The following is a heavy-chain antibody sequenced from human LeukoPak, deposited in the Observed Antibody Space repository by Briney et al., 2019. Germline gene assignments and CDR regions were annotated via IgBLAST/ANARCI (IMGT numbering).Heavy chain of an antibody. J-gene: IGHJ4*02. V-gene: IGHV3-23*01. D-gene: IGHD3-9*01. CDR2: ISGSGGST. CDR3: ARDPGTVYYSNNFDH. CDR1: GFTFSSYA. Sequence: PGGSLRLSCAASGFTFSSYAMSWVRQAPGKGLEWLSAISGSGGSTYYADSVKGRFTISRDNSKNTLYLQMNSLRAEDTAVYYCARDPGTVYYSNNFDHWGQGTLVTVSS.